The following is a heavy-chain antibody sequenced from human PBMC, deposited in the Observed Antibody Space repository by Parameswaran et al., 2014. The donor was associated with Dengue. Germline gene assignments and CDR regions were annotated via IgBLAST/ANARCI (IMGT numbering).Heavy chain of an antibody. Sequence: VRQMPGKGLEWVAVISYDGSNKYYADSVKGRFTISRDNSKNTLYLQMNSLRAEDTAVYYCARDKILTTYYYYYGMDVWGQGTTVTVSS. V-gene: IGHV3-30*04. CDR3: ARDKILTTYYYYYGMDV. J-gene: IGHJ6*02. CDR2: ISYDGSNK. D-gene: IGHD4-11*01.